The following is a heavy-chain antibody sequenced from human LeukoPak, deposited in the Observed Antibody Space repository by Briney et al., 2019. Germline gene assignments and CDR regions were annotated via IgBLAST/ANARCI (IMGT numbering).Heavy chain of an antibody. Sequence: GGSLRLSRAASGFTFSSYSMNWVRQAPGKGLEWVSSISSSSSYIYYADSVKGRFTISRDNAKNSLYLQMNSLRAEVTAVYYCARDRQEDYYMDVWGKGTTVTVSS. CDR2: ISSSSSYI. CDR1: GFTFSSYS. V-gene: IGHV3-21*01. J-gene: IGHJ6*03. CDR3: ARDRQEDYYMDV.